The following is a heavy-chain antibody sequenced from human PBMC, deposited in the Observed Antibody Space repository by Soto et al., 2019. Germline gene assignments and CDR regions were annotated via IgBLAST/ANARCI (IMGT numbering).Heavy chain of an antibody. V-gene: IGHV3-53*01. Sequence: DVQLVASGGGLMQPGESLRLSCAAFGFTVSGKKYVAWVRQAPGKGLEWVSLVYSDGSTSYADSVRGRFTISRDISKNTLYLQMNSLTAEDTAIYYCARDSAGREHFVRFDHWGQGTRVTVSS. CDR3: ARDSAGREHFVRFDH. J-gene: IGHJ4*02. CDR2: VYSDGST. D-gene: IGHD6-6*01. CDR1: GFTVSGKKY.